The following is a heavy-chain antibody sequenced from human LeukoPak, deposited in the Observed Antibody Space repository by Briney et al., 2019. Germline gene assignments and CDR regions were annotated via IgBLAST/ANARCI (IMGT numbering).Heavy chain of an antibody. CDR1: GFTFSSYS. J-gene: IGHJ4*02. D-gene: IGHD5-18*01. CDR3: ARRYYYAYHY. CDR2: ITSSSGTI. Sequence: GGSLRLSCAASGFTFSSYSMNWVRQAPGKGLEWVSHITSSSGTIYYADSVKGRCTISRDNAKNSLYLQINGLRAEDTAVYYCARRYYYAYHYWSQGTLVTVSS. V-gene: IGHV3-48*01.